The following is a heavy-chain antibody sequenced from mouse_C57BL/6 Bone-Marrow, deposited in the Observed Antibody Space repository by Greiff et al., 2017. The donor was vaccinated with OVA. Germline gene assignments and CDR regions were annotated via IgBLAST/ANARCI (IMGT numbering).Heavy chain of an antibody. CDR3: AREGDWGNYRAWFAY. V-gene: IGHV2-2*01. CDR2: IWSGGST. D-gene: IGHD2-1*01. J-gene: IGHJ3*01. CDR1: GFSLTSYG. Sequence: VKLQESGPGLAQPSQCLSITCTVSGFSLTSYGVHWVRQSPGKGLEWLGVIWSGGSTGYNAAFISRLSISKDNSKSQVFFKVNSLQADDTAIYYCAREGDWGNYRAWFAYWGQGTLVTVSA.